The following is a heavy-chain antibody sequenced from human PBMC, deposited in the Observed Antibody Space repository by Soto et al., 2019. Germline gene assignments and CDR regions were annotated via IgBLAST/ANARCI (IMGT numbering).Heavy chain of an antibody. V-gene: IGHV4-39*01. CDR2: VYYSGGA. J-gene: IGHJ5*01. CDR3: GRVVEGATRHTDFDS. Sequence: DTLSLTCAVSGVSIHNSHSFWGWIRQPPGKGLEFIANVYYSGGAHYNPSFKSRVTISVDTATNQVSLRMSSVTAADTAVYFCGRVVEGATRHTDFDSWGQGTLVTVSS. CDR1: GVSIHNSHSF. D-gene: IGHD2-21*01.